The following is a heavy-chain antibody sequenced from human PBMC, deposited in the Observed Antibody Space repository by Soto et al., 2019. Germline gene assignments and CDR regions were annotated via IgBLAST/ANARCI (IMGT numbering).Heavy chain of an antibody. V-gene: IGHV3-23*01. CDR1: GFTFSSYA. Sequence: GGSLRLSCAASGFTFSSYAMSWVRQAPGKGLEWVSAISGSGGSTYYADSVKGRFTISRDNSKNTLYLQMNSLRAEDTAVYYCAPYCSGGSCSGPVCGKGTTVTVSS. D-gene: IGHD2-15*01. CDR2: ISGSGGST. CDR3: APYCSGGSCSGPV. J-gene: IGHJ6*03.